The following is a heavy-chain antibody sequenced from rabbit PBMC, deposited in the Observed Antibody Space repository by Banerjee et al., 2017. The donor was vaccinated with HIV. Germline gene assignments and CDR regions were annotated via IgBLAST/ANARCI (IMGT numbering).Heavy chain of an antibody. CDR2: IYTGSGST. D-gene: IGHD8-1*01. V-gene: IGHV1S40*01. CDR1: GFSFSSGYY. CDR3: ARNFYVGTSGGTRFNL. J-gene: IGHJ4*01. Sequence: QSLEESGGGLVKPGASLTLTCTASGFSFSSGYYMCWVRQAPGKGLEWIGCIYTGSGSTYYASWAKGRFTISKTSSTTVTLQMTSLTAADTATYFCARNFYVGTSGGTRFNLWGPGTLVTVS.